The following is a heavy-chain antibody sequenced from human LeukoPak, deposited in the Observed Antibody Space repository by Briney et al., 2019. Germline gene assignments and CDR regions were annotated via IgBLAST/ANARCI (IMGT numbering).Heavy chain of an antibody. Sequence: PSETLSLTCAVYGGSFSGYYWSWIRQPPGKGLEWIGEINHSGSTNYNPSLKSRVTISVDTSKNQFSLKLSSVTAADTAVYYCARGLRIFGVVIQYYFDYWGQGTLVTVSS. D-gene: IGHD3-3*01. CDR2: INHSGST. CDR1: GGSFSGYY. V-gene: IGHV4-34*01. CDR3: ARGLRIFGVVIQYYFDY. J-gene: IGHJ4*02.